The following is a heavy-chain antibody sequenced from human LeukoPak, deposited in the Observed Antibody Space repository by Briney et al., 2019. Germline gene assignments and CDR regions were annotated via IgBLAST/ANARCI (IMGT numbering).Heavy chain of an antibody. D-gene: IGHD2-2*01. CDR2: ISSTSSFI. CDR1: GFTFSIYA. Sequence: PGGSLRLSCAASGFTFSIYAMRWVRQAPGKGLEWVSSISSTSSFIFYAHSVTGRFTISRDNAKNYLFLQMNSLRAEDPALYYGAGLVTSTPDSWGQGALVTASP. V-gene: IGHV3-21*06. J-gene: IGHJ4*02. CDR3: AGLVTSTPDS.